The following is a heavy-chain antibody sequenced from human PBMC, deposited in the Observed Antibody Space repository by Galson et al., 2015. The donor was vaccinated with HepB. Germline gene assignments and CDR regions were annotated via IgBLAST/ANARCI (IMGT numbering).Heavy chain of an antibody. V-gene: IGHV3-30-3*01. D-gene: IGHD2-8*01. Sequence: SLRLSCAASGFTFSTYAMHWVRQAPGKGLEWVAVISYDGSNKYYADSVKGRFTISRDNAKNTLYLQMNSLGAEDTAVYYCAREGRSNGERAYYFDYWGQGTLVTVSS. CDR3: AREGRSNGERAYYFDY. J-gene: IGHJ4*02. CDR2: ISYDGSNK. CDR1: GFTFSTYA.